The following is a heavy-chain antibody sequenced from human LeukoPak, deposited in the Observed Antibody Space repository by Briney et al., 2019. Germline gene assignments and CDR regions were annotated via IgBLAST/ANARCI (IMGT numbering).Heavy chain of an antibody. Sequence: GASVKVSCKASGYTFTSYDINWVRQATGQGLEWMGWMNPNSGNTGYAQTFHGRGTMTRNTSISTAYMELSSLRVEDTAVYFCSRRLLDGYFDWLFPWGQGTLVTVSS. CDR3: SRRLLDGYFDWLFP. V-gene: IGHV1-8*01. CDR2: MNPNSGNT. CDR1: GYTFTSYD. D-gene: IGHD3-9*01. J-gene: IGHJ4*02.